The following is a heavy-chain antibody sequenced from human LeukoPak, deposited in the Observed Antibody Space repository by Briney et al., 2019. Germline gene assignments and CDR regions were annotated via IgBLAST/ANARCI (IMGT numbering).Heavy chain of an antibody. V-gene: IGHV4-59*01. CDR2: IYYSGST. CDR1: GGSISSYY. CDR3: ASVYRDGYNEGAFDI. D-gene: IGHD5-24*01. J-gene: IGHJ3*02. Sequence: PSETLSLTCTVSGGSISSYYWSWIRQPPGKGLEWIGYIYYSGSTNYNPSLKSRVTISVDTSKNQFSLKLSSVTAADTAVYYCASVYRDGYNEGAFDIWGQGTMVTVSS.